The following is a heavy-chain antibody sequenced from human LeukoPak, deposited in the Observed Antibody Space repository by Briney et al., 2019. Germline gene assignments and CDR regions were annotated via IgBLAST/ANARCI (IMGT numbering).Heavy chain of an antibody. J-gene: IGHJ3*02. CDR3: ARGLLGHCSSISCYPGAFDN. V-gene: IGHV3-66*02. CDR1: GIAVRTNY. CDR2: IYAGGNK. D-gene: IGHD2-2*01. Sequence: GGSLRLSCAASGIAVRTNYISWVRQAPGKGLEWVSVIYAGGNKYYADSVKGRFTISRDNSKNKVYLQMNSLRSEDTAVYYCARGLLGHCSSISCYPGAFDNWGQGTMLSVSS.